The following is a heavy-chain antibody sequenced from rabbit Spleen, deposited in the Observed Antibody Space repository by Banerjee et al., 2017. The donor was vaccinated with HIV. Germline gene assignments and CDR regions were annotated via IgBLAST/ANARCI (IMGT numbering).Heavy chain of an antibody. CDR2: INTWSNRP. V-gene: IGHV1S45*01. CDR3: AIDLVAVIGWNFNL. Sequence: QEQLVESGGDMVMPEGSLTLPCTASGFSFNDDYVMCWVRQAPGKGLKWIACINTWSNRPVYASWAKGRFTMSKTSSTTVTLQMTSLTAADTATYFCAIDLVAVIGWNFNLWGPGTLVTVS. D-gene: IGHD1-1*01. J-gene: IGHJ4*01. CDR1: GFSFNDDYV.